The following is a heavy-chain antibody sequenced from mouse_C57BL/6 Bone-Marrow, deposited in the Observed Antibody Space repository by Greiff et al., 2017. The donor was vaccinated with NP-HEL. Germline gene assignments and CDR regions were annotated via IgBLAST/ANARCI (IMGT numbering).Heavy chain of an antibody. CDR1: GFSLTSYG. D-gene: IGHD2-5*01. CDR3: ARQDSNYEGYAMDY. J-gene: IGHJ4*01. V-gene: IGHV2-6-1*01. Sequence: VKLMESGPGLVAPSQRLSITCTVSGFSLTSYGVHWVRQPPGKGLEWLVVIWSDGSTTYNSALKSRLSISKDNSKSQVFLKMNSIQTDDTAMYYCARQDSNYEGYAMDYWGQGTSVTVSS. CDR2: IWSDGST.